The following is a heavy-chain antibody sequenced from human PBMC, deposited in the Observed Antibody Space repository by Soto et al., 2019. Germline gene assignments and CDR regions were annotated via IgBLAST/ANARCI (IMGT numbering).Heavy chain of an antibody. CDR2: ISAYNGNT. CDR3: ASWSLYDSSGYALPHGMDV. J-gene: IGHJ6*02. D-gene: IGHD3-22*01. CDR1: GYTFTSYG. V-gene: IGHV1-18*04. Sequence: GASVKVSCKASGYTFTSYGISWVRQAPGQGLEWMGWISAYNGNTNYAQKLQGRVTMTTDTSTSTAYMELRSLRSDDTAVYYCASWSLYDSSGYALPHGMDVWGQGTTVTVSS.